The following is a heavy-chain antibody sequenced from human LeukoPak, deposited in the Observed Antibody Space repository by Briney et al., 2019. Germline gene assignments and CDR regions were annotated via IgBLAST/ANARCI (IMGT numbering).Heavy chain of an antibody. CDR1: GGSISSYY. CDR2: IYYSGST. D-gene: IGHD3-22*01. Sequence: SETLSLTCTVSGGSISSYYWSWIRQPPGKGLEWIGYIYYSGSTNYNPSLKSRVTISVDTSKNQFSLKLTSLTAADTAVYYCARGDSSGYLGYWGQGTLVTVSS. J-gene: IGHJ4*02. CDR3: ARGDSSGYLGY. V-gene: IGHV4-59*01.